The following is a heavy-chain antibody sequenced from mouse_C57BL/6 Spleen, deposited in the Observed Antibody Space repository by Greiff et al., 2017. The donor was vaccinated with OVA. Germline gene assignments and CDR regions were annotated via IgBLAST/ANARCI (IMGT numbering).Heavy chain of an antibody. J-gene: IGHJ4*01. CDR3: ARSGYGSYYAMDY. CDR2: INPSNGGP. D-gene: IGHD2-10*02. CDR1: GYTFTSYW. V-gene: IGHV1-53*01. Sequence: VQLQQPGTELVKPGASVKLSCKASGYTFTSYWMHWVKQRPGQGLEWIGNINPSNGGPNYNEKFKSKATLTVDKSSSKAYMQLSSRTSEDSAVDYGARSGYGSYYAMDYWGQGTSVTVSS.